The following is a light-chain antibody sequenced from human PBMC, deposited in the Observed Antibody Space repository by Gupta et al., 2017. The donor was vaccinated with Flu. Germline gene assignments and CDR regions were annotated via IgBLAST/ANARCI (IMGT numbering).Light chain of an antibody. V-gene: IGLV1-40*01. J-gene: IGLJ1*01. CDR2: GNS. Sequence: QSVLTQPPSVSGAPGQRGTISCTGSSSNIGAGYDVHWYQQLPGTAPKLLIHGNSNRPSGVPDRFSGSKSGTSASLAITGLQAEDEADYYCQSHDSSLSGYVFGTGTRVTVL. CDR3: QSHDSSLSGYV. CDR1: SSNIGAGYD.